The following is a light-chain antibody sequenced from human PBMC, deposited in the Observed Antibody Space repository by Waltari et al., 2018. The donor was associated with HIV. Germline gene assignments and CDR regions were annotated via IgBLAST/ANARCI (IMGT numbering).Light chain of an antibody. CDR2: DNN. Sequence: QSVLTQPPSVSADAGQKVTISCSGRYSNIGNKFISWYQQFPGTAPKLVIYDNNKRPSGIPDRFSGYMSGTSATLGITGLQTGDEADYYCGTWDSSLSAWVFGGGTELTVL. V-gene: IGLV1-51*01. CDR3: GTWDSSLSAWV. J-gene: IGLJ3*02. CDR1: YSNIGNKF.